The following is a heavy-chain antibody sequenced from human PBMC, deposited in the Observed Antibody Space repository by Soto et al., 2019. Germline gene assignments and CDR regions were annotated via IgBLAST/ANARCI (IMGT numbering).Heavy chain of an antibody. CDR2: IKQDGSEK. CDR1: GLIFKNYW. CDR3: ARDPYAFDI. V-gene: IGHV3-7*01. J-gene: IGHJ3*02. Sequence: GGSLRLSCAASGLIFKNYWMTWVRQAPGKGLEWVANIKQDGSEKYYLEPVKGRFSISRDNAKNSLYLQMNSLRAEDTGIYYCARDPYAFDIWGQGTMVTVSS.